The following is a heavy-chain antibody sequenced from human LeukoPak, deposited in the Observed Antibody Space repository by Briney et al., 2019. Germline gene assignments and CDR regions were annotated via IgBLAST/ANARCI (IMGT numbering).Heavy chain of an antibody. J-gene: IGHJ4*02. CDR3: ARAPGQWLENF. CDR1: GFTFSGYS. CDR2: LSTSGTYM. D-gene: IGHD6-19*01. Sequence: GGSLRLSCAASGFTFSGYSMHWVRQAPGKGLEWVSSLSTSGTYMYYADSVKGRFTISRDNAKNSLYLQMNSLRAEDTAVYYCARAPGQWLENFWGQGTLVTVSS. V-gene: IGHV3-21*01.